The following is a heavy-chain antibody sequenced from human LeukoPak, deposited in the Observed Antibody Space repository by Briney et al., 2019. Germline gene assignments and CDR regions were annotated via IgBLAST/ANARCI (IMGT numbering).Heavy chain of an antibody. Sequence: SETLSLTCTVSGGSISNYYWNWIRQSAGKGLEWIGRIYSTGSTNYNPSPKSRVTMSVDTSKNQFSLKLNSVTAADTAVYYCARRSEWLAPFDYWGQGTLVTVSS. CDR2: IYSTGST. CDR1: GGSISNYY. V-gene: IGHV4-4*07. CDR3: ARRSEWLAPFDY. D-gene: IGHD6-19*01. J-gene: IGHJ4*02.